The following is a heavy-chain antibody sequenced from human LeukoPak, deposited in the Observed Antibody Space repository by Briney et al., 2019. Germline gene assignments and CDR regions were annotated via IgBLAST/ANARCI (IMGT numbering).Heavy chain of an antibody. CDR3: ARIGYSSSSYDY. J-gene: IGHJ4*02. CDR1: GFTFDDYA. CDR2: ISWNSGSI. V-gene: IGHV3-9*01. D-gene: IGHD6-6*01. Sequence: GGSLRLSCAASGFTFDDYAMHWVRQAPGKGLEWVSGISWNSGSIGYADSVKGRFTISRANPKNSVYLQMSSLRVEDTAVYYCARIGYSSSSYDYWGQGTLVTVSS.